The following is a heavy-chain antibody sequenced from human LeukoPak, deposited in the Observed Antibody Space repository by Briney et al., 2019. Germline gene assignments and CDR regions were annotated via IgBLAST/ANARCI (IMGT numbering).Heavy chain of an antibody. J-gene: IGHJ5*02. Sequence: GGSLRLSCAASGFTFNRYWMSWVRQAPGKELQWVANIKQDGSAKYYVDSVKGRFTISRDNAKNSLYLQMNSLRAEDTAVYYCARAGVFGAYCGGDCHDWFDPWGQGTLVTVSS. D-gene: IGHD2-21*02. CDR2: IKQDGSAK. CDR3: ARAGVFGAYCGGDCHDWFDP. CDR1: GFTFNRYW. V-gene: IGHV3-7*03.